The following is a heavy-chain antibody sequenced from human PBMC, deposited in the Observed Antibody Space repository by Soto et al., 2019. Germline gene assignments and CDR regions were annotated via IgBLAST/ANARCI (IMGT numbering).Heavy chain of an antibody. CDR3: ARGGSSGYNA. Sequence: QVQLQESGPGLVKPSQTLSLTCTVSGASISSGGYYWSWIRQHPGKGLEWIGYIYDSGSTYHNPSLKGRVTISVDTSKNQFSLKLNSVTAADTAVYYCARGGSSGYNAWGQGILVTVSS. CDR2: IYDSGST. J-gene: IGHJ5*02. V-gene: IGHV4-31*03. CDR1: GASISSGGYY. D-gene: IGHD3-22*01.